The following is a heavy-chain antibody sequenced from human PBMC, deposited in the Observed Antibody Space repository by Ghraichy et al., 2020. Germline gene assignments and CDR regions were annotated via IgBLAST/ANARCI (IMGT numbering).Heavy chain of an antibody. CDR1: GFTFSSYW. CDR2: INSDGSSI. Sequence: GGSLRLSCAASGFTFSSYWMHWVRQAPGKGLVWVSRINSDGSSISYADSVKGRFTISRDSAKNTLYLQMNSPRAEDTTVYYCAREKVRNSYGPYYYYGMDVWGQGTTVTVSS. CDR3: AREKVRNSYGPYYYYGMDV. D-gene: IGHD5-18*01. J-gene: IGHJ6*02. V-gene: IGHV3-74*01.